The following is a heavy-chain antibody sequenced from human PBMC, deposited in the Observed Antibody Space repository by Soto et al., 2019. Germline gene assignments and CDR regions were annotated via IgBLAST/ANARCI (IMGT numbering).Heavy chain of an antibody. V-gene: IGHV3-74*01. CDR2: INSDGSST. Sequence: EVQLVESGGGLVQPGGSLRLSCAASGFTFSSYWMHWVRQAPGKGLVWVSRINSDGSSTSYADSVKGRFTISRDNAKNTLYLQMNSLRAEDTAVYYCARESSYCISTSCYGGGYDYWGQGTLVTVSS. D-gene: IGHD2-2*01. CDR1: GFTFSSYW. CDR3: ARESSYCISTSCYGGGYDY. J-gene: IGHJ4*02.